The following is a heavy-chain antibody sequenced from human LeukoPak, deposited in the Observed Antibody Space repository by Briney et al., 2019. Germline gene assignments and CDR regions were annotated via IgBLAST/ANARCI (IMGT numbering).Heavy chain of an antibody. CDR2: ISDSGST. J-gene: IGHJ6*03. Sequence: SETLSLTCTVSGYSISSGYYWGWIRQPPGKGLQWIGYISDSGSTNYNPSLKSRVTISEYTSKNQFSLKLSSVTAADTAVYYCARVIMSSVYYYYLDVWGKGTTVTVSS. CDR3: ARVIMSSVYYYYLDV. CDR1: GYSISSGYY. D-gene: IGHD3-3*01. V-gene: IGHV4-61*01.